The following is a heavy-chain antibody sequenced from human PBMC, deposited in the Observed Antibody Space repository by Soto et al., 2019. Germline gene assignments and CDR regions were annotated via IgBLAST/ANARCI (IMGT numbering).Heavy chain of an antibody. CDR1: GYTLTELS. Sequence: ASVKVSCKVSGYTLTELSMHWVRQAPGKGLEWMGGFDPEDGETIYAQKFQGRVTMTEDTSTDTAYMELSSLRSEDTAVYYCATFLPGSSGYYYFDYWGQGTLVTVSS. V-gene: IGHV1-24*01. D-gene: IGHD3-22*01. J-gene: IGHJ4*02. CDR2: FDPEDGET. CDR3: ATFLPGSSGYYYFDY.